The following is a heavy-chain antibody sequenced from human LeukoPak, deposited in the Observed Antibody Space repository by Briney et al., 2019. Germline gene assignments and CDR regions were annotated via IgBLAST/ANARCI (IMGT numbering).Heavy chain of an antibody. CDR1: GGSISSYY. CDR2: IYYSGST. J-gene: IGHJ5*02. CDR3: ASLRYSSGWFISP. V-gene: IGHV4-59*08. Sequence: PSETLSLTCTVSGGSISSYYWSWIRQPPGKGLEWIGYIYYSGSTYYNPSLKSRVTISVDTSKNQFSLKLSSVTAADTAVYYCASLRYSSGWFISPWGQGTLVTVSS. D-gene: IGHD6-19*01.